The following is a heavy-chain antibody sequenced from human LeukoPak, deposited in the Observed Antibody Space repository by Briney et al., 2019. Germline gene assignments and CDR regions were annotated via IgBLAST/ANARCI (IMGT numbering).Heavy chain of an antibody. Sequence: TGGSLRLSCAASGFTFSSYWMSWVRQAPGKGLEWVANIKQDGSEKYYVDSVKGRFTISRDNAKNSLYLQMNSLRAEDTAVYYCARARIQLWLGAFDIWGQGKMVTVSS. CDR2: IKQDGSEK. CDR1: GFTFSSYW. V-gene: IGHV3-7*03. D-gene: IGHD5-18*01. CDR3: ARARIQLWLGAFDI. J-gene: IGHJ3*02.